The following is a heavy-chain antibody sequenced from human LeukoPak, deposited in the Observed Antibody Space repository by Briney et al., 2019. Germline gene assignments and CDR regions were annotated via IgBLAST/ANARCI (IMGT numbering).Heavy chain of an antibody. D-gene: IGHD3-22*01. CDR3: AKPRIGYYYSAFDY. J-gene: IGHJ4*02. CDR2: LSGSGGST. V-gene: IGHV3-23*01. CDR1: GFIVSSYD. Sequence: PGVSLTLSCAASGFIVSSYDMMWVRQAPGKGLEGVSDLSGSGGSTYYADSVKGRFTISRDNCKNTLYLQMNSLRAEDTAVYFCAKPRIGYYYSAFDYWGQGTLVTVSS.